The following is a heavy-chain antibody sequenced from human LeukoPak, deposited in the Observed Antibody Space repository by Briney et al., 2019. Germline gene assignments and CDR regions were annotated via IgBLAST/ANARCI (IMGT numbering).Heavy chain of an antibody. V-gene: IGHV3-21*01. CDR1: GFTFSTCS. CDR3: ARDGIFDY. J-gene: IGHJ4*02. CDR2: IRSGSTYI. Sequence: GGSLRLSCAASGFTFSTCSMHWVRQAPGKGLEWVSSIRSGSTYINYADSVKDRFTISRDDAKNSLYLQMNSLRAEDTAVYYCARDGIFDYWGQGTLVTVSS.